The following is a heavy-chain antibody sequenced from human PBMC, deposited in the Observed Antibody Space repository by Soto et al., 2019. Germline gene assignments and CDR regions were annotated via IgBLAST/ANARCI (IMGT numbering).Heavy chain of an antibody. CDR2: VSAGGDMT. D-gene: IGHD3-10*01. CDR1: GFTFSSYA. CDR3: ARGDRGGSGSPASYYYSGLDV. Sequence: DVQVLESGGDLVQPGGSLRLSCAASGFTFSSYAMSWVRQAPGKGLEWVSSVSAGGDMTYYSDSVKGRFTISRDNSNNALFLQMNSLRIEDTALYYCARGDRGGSGSPASYYYSGLDVWGQGTTVNVS. J-gene: IGHJ6*02. V-gene: IGHV3-23*01.